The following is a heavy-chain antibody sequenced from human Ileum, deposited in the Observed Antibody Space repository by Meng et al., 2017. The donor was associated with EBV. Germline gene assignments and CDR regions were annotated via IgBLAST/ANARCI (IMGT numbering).Heavy chain of an antibody. CDR1: GGSISSSNW. CDR2: IYHSGIT. CDR3: ARDPTGGEDHQRV. V-gene: IGHV4-4*02. J-gene: IGHJ4*02. D-gene: IGHD1-14*01. Sequence: QVLLPESGQGLVKPSGTLVPTCAVAGGSISSSNWWSWVRQPPGKGLEWIGKIYHSGITIYNPSLKSRVTMSVDNSKNQFSLKLNSMTAADTAVYYCARDPTGGEDHQRVWGQGTLVTVSS.